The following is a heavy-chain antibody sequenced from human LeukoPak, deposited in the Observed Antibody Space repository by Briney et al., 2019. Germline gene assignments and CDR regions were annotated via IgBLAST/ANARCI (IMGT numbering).Heavy chain of an antibody. CDR3: AREWGSAEIIDY. V-gene: IGHV3-21*01. J-gene: IGHJ4*02. D-gene: IGHD3-16*01. CDR2: ISFSGTYI. CDR1: GFTFSSYS. Sequence: GGSLRLSCAASGFTFSSYSMNWVRQAPGQGLEWVSSISFSGTYIYYADSVKGRFTISRDNAKNSLYLQMNSLRAEDTAVYYCAREWGSAEIIDYWGQGTLVTVSS.